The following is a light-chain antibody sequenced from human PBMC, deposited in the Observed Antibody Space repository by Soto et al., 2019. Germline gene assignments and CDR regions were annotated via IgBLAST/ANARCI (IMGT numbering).Light chain of an antibody. V-gene: IGLV1-44*01. J-gene: IGLJ1*01. CDR1: TSNIGSNS. CDR3: SAWDDRLNEGV. CDR2: SNN. Sequence: QSVLTQPPSASGTPGQRVTLSCSGSTSNIGSNSVNWYQQLPGTAPKLLIFSNNQRPSGVPDRVSGSKSGTSASLAISGLQSEDEADYYCSAWDDRLNEGVFGPGTKVTVL.